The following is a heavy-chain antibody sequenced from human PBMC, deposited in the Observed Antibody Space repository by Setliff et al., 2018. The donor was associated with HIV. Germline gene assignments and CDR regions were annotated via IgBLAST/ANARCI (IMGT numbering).Heavy chain of an antibody. Sequence: ASVKVSCKASGYTFTGYYVHWMRQAPGQGLEWMGWIHGNSGATNYAQKFRGRVTMTRDTSTYTAYMELTRLRSDDTAVYSCARGGDDSGPGTWTFDFWGQGALVTVSS. J-gene: IGHJ4*02. V-gene: IGHV1-2*02. CDR2: IHGNSGAT. CDR1: GYTFTGYY. CDR3: ARGGDDSGPGTWTFDF. D-gene: IGHD3-10*01.